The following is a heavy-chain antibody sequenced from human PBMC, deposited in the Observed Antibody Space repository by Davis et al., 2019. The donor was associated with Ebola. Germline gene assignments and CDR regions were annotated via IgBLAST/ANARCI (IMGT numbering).Heavy chain of an antibody. Sequence: GESLKISCVASVFTTSGSWMSWIRQAPGRGLEWVAHMNVESTEKYYVDSVRGRFTISRDNARNSLFLQMNSLGAEDTAVYYCARGHCTRSSCYTGGSYYYAMDVWGQGTTVIVSS. D-gene: IGHD2-2*02. V-gene: IGHV3-7*01. CDR3: ARGHCTRSSCYTGGSYYYAMDV. J-gene: IGHJ6*02. CDR2: MNVESTEK. CDR1: VFTTSGSW.